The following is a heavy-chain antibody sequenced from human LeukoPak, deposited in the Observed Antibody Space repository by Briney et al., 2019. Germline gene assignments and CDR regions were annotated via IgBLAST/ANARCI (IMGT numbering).Heavy chain of an antibody. CDR2: ISASGDST. V-gene: IGHV3-23*01. J-gene: IGHJ6*03. CDR1: GFTFSSYA. CDR3: ARPTVGYYYYYMDV. D-gene: IGHD4-23*01. Sequence: LPGGSLRLSCAASGFTFSSYAMSWVRRAPGKGLEWVSAISASGDSTYYADSVRGRFTVSRDTSKNTLYLQTNSLRAEDTAVYYCARPTVGYYYYYMDVWGKGTTVTVSS.